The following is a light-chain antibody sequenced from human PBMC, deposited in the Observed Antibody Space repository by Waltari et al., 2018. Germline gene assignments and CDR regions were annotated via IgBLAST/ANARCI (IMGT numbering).Light chain of an antibody. CDR3: QAWDSTTRV. V-gene: IGLV3-1*01. Sequence: SYELTQPPSVSVSPGQTASITCSGDKLGAKYACWYQQKPGQSPVLVIYQDNKRPSGIPERFSGSNSGNTATLTISGTKALDETDYYCQAWDSTTRVFGGGTKLTVI. CDR1: KLGAKY. CDR2: QDN. J-gene: IGLJ3*02.